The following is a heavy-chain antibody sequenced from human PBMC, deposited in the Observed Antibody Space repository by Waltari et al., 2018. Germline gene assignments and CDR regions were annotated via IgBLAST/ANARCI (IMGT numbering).Heavy chain of an antibody. J-gene: IGHJ4*02. Sequence: QVQLVQSGAEVKKPGASVKVSCKASGYTFTSYYMHWVRQAPGQGLEWMGIINPSGGSTSYAQKFHGRVTMTRDTSTSTVYMELSSLRSEDTAVYYCARAGVNIVVVPAAKDPLDYWGQGTLVTVSS. D-gene: IGHD2-2*01. CDR2: INPSGGST. CDR3: ARAGVNIVVVPAAKDPLDY. CDR1: GYTFTSYY. V-gene: IGHV1-46*01.